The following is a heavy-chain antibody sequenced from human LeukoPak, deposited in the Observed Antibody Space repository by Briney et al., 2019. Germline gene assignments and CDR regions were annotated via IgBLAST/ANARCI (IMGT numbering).Heavy chain of an antibody. J-gene: IGHJ4*02. Sequence: SVKVSCKXSGGTFSSYAISWVRQAPGQGLEWMGGIIPIFGTANYAQKFQGRVTITADESTSTAYVELSSLRSEDTAVYYCATGALYDSSGYYYVYWGQGTLVTVSS. CDR2: IIPIFGTA. CDR1: GGTFSSYA. V-gene: IGHV1-69*13. CDR3: ATGALYDSSGYYYVY. D-gene: IGHD3-22*01.